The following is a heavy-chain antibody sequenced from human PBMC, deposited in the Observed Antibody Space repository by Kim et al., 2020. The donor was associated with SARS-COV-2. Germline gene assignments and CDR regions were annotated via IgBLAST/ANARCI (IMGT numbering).Heavy chain of an antibody. CDR1: GFTFSSYT. CDR3: VYGSGHCYHFVY. D-gene: IGHD3-10*01. V-gene: IGHV3-21*01. J-gene: IGHJ4*01. Sequence: GGSLRLSCAASGFTFSSYTMNWVRQAPGKGLEWVSSITSSSSTNYYADSVKGRFTISRDNAKNSLYLQMNSLRAEDTAVYFCVYGSGHCYHFVYW. CDR2: ITSSSSTN.